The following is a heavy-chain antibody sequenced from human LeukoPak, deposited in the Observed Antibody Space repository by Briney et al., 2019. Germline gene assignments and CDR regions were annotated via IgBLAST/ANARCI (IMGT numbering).Heavy chain of an antibody. CDR1: GYSFSNYW. V-gene: IGHV5-51*01. D-gene: IGHD2-2*01. CDR2: IYPGDSDT. CDR3: ARQYCSGTSCYQDVFDI. Sequence: GESLKISCKGSGYSFSNYWIGWVRQMPGKGLEWMGIIYPGDSDTRYSPSFQGHVTISADRSISTAYLQWSSLKASDTAMYYCARQYCSGTSCYQDVFDIWGQGTMVTVSS. J-gene: IGHJ3*02.